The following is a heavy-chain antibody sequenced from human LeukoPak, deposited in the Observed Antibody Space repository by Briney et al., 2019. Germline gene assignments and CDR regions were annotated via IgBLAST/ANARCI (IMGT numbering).Heavy chain of an antibody. J-gene: IGHJ3*02. CDR2: ISWNSGSI. CDR1: GFTFSSYE. Sequence: GGSLRLSCAASGFTFSSYEMNWVRQAPGKGLEWVSGISWNSGSIGYADSVKGRFTISRDNAKNSLYLQMNSLRAEDTALYYCAKVRGSYLYDAFDIWGQGTMVTVSS. CDR3: AKVRGSYLYDAFDI. V-gene: IGHV3-9*01. D-gene: IGHD3-16*01.